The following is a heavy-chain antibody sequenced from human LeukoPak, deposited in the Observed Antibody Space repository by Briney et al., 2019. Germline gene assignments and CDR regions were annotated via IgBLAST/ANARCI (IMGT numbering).Heavy chain of an antibody. V-gene: IGHV3-23*01. D-gene: IGHD4-23*01. CDR2: ISDSGGYT. CDR1: GFSFSRFG. CDR3: ARGGSYGGYHSY. J-gene: IGHJ4*02. Sequence: GGSLRLSCAASGFSFSRFGMHWVRQAPGKGLEWVSSISDSGGYTFYADSVKGRFTISRDNSKDSLYLQMNSLRAEDTALYYCARGGSYGGYHSYWGQGTLVTVSS.